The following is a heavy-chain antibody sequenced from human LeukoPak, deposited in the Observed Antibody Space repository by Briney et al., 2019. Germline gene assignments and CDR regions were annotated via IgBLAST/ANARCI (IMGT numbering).Heavy chain of an antibody. Sequence: PGGSLRLSCAAPGFTFSDYYMSWIRQAPGKGLEWVSYISSSGSTIYYADSVKGRFTISRDNAKNSLYLQMNSLRAEDTAVYYCARVPLLYDFWSGYYYYYYYYMDVWGKGTTVTVSS. CDR1: GFTFSDYY. D-gene: IGHD3-3*01. J-gene: IGHJ6*03. CDR2: ISSSGSTI. V-gene: IGHV3-11*04. CDR3: ARVPLLYDFWSGYYYYYYYYMDV.